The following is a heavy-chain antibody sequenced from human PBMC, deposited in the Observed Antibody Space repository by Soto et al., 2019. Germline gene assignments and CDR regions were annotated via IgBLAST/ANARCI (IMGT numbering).Heavy chain of an antibody. CDR1: GFTFSSYA. CDR2: ISGSGGST. D-gene: IGHD3-10*02. V-gene: IGHV3-23*01. J-gene: IGHJ4*02. Sequence: GGSLRLSCAASGFTFSSYAMSWVRQAPGKGLEWVSAISGSGGSTYYADSVKGRFTISRDNSKNTLYPQMNSLRAEDTAVYYCAKDNDRGVINYFDYWGQGTLVTVSS. CDR3: AKDNDRGVINYFDY.